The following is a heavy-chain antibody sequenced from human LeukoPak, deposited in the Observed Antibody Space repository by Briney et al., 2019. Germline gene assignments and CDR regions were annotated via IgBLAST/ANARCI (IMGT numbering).Heavy chain of an antibody. D-gene: IGHD4-17*01. J-gene: IGHJ6*04. CDR3: ARDQDYGDYGVDV. CDR1: GFTFDDYA. V-gene: IGHV3-9*01. Sequence: PGRSLRLSCAASGFTFDDYAMHWVRQAPGKGLEWVSGISWNSGSIGYADSVKGRFTISRDNAKNSLYLQMNSLRAEDTAVYYCARDQDYGDYGVDVWGKGTTVTVSS. CDR2: ISWNSGSI.